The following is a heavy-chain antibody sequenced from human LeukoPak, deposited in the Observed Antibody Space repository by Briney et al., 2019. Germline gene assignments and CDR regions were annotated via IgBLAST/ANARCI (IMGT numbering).Heavy chain of an antibody. V-gene: IGHV3-21*01. CDR3: ARVHNPYYDILTGDKGDDY. J-gene: IGHJ4*02. Sequence: GGSLRLSCAASGFTFSSYSMNWVRQAPGKGLEWVSSISSSSSYIYYADSVKGRFTISRDNAKNSLYLQMNSLRAEDTAVYYCARVHNPYYDILTGDKGDDYWGQGTLVTVSS. CDR2: ISSSSSYI. CDR1: GFTFSSYS. D-gene: IGHD3-9*01.